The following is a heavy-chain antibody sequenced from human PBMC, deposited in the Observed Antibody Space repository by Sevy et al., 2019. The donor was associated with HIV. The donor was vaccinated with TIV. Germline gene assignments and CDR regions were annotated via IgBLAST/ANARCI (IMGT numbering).Heavy chain of an antibody. CDR3: ATPFLMGNRYYYYGMDV. D-gene: IGHD3-3*02. J-gene: IGHJ6*02. CDR2: FDPEDGET. CDR1: GYTLTELS. Sequence: ASVKVSCKVSGYTLTELSMHWVRQAPGKGLEWMGGFDPEDGETIYAQKFQGRVTMTEDTSTDTAYMELSSLRSEDMAVYYCATPFLMGNRYYYYGMDVWGQGTTVIVSS. V-gene: IGHV1-24*01.